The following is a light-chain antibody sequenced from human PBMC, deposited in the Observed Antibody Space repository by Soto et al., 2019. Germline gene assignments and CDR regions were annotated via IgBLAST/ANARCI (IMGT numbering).Light chain of an antibody. CDR3: QQYGSSPPYT. V-gene: IGKV3-20*01. Sequence: EIVLTQSPGTLSLSPGERATLSCRASHSVSSSYLAWYQQKPGQAPRLLIYGESSRATGIPDRFSGSGSGTDFTLTISRLEAEHFAVYYCQQYGSSPPYTFGQGTKLEIK. CDR1: HSVSSSY. J-gene: IGKJ2*01. CDR2: GES.